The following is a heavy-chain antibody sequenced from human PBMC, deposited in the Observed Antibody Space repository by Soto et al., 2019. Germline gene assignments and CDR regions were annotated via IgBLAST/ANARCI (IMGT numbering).Heavy chain of an antibody. CDR2: INHSGST. V-gene: IGHV4-34*01. CDR3: AILDETYSISIYFDY. J-gene: IGHJ4*02. D-gene: IGHD6-6*01. CDR1: GGSFSGYY. Sequence: ASETLSLTCAVYGGSFSGYYWSWIRQPPGKGLEWIGEINHSGSTYYNPSLKSRVTISVDTSKNQFSLKLSSVTAADTAVYYCAILDETYSISIYFDYWGQGTPVTVSS.